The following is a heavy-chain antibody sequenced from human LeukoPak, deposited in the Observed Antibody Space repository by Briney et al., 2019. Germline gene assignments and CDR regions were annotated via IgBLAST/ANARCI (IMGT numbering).Heavy chain of an antibody. CDR1: GYTFTNYY. Sequence: ASVKVSCKASGYTFTNYYIHWVRQAPGQGLGWMGIINLSGGGITYAQKFQGRVTMTRDTSTSTAYMELSSLRSEDTAVYYCARDSDAFDIWGQGTMVTVSS. CDR3: ARDSDAFDI. CDR2: INLSGGGI. J-gene: IGHJ3*02. V-gene: IGHV1-46*01.